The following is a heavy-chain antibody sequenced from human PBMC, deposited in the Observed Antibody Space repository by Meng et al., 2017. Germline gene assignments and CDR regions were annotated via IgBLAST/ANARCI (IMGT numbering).Heavy chain of an antibody. CDR2: ISSSGTTR. CDR3: ARDGSTVTTNYFYGMDV. Sequence: GESLKISCAASGFTFSSYQMNWVRQAPGKGLEWLSYISSSGTTRNYADSVKGRFTISRDNAKNSLFLEMSSLRADDTAVYYRARDGSTVTTNYFYGMDVWGQGTTVTVSS. D-gene: IGHD4-17*01. CDR1: GFTFSSYQ. J-gene: IGHJ6*02. V-gene: IGHV3-48*03.